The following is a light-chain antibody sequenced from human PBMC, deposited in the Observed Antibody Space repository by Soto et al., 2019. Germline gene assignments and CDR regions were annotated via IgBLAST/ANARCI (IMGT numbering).Light chain of an antibody. Sequence: EIVMTQSPATLSVSPGERATLSCRASQSVSSNLAWYQQKPGQAPRLLIYGASTRATGIPARFSGSGSGTAFTLTISSLQSEDFAVYSCQQYNNWPLEFTFGPGTKVDIK. CDR3: QQYNNWPLEFT. J-gene: IGKJ3*01. V-gene: IGKV3-15*01. CDR2: GAS. CDR1: QSVSSN.